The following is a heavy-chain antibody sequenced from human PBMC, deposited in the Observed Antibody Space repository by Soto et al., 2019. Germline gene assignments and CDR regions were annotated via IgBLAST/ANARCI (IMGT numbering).Heavy chain of an antibody. Sequence: EVQLVESGGGVVQPGGSLRLSCAASGFTFYDYTMQWVRQAPGKGLELVSLINWDGTTTHYADSVKGRFTISRDNSNNSLYLQMNSLGTEDSALYFCAKDIGGGYDNYNYFDYWGPGTLVTVSS. D-gene: IGHD5-12*01. J-gene: IGHJ4*02. CDR1: GFTFYDYT. CDR3: AKDIGGGYDNYNYFDY. V-gene: IGHV3-43*01. CDR2: INWDGTTT.